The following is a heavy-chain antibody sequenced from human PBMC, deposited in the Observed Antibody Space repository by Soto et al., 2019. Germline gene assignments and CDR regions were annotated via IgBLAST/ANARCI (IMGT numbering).Heavy chain of an antibody. CDR3: TRDWYGLGRN. J-gene: IGHJ4*02. V-gene: IGHV3-53*01. D-gene: IGHD3-10*01. CDR1: GFSVSDNY. Sequence: EVQLVESGGGLIQPGGSLRLSCVVSGFSVSDNYLTWVRQAPGKGLGCVSVIYADGRTYYTGSVMGRFTLSRDNSKNTVYLQMNSLRVEDTAMYFCTRDWYGLGRNWGQGTLVSVSS. CDR2: IYADGRT.